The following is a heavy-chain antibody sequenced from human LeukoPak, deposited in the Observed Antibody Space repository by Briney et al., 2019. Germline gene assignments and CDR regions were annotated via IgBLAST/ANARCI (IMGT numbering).Heavy chain of an antibody. Sequence: SVKVSCKASGGTFSSYAISWVRQTPGQGLEWMGRIIPIFGTANYTQKFQGRVTITTDESTSTAYMELSSLRSEHTAVYYCAPTWGGGSRYFDLWGRGTLVTVSS. CDR3: APTWGGGSRYFDL. V-gene: IGHV1-69*05. CDR2: IIPIFGTA. D-gene: IGHD2-15*01. J-gene: IGHJ2*01. CDR1: GGTFSSYA.